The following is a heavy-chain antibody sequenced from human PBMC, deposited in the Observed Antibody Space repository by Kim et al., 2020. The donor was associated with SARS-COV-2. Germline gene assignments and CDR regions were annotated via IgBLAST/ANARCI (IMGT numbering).Heavy chain of an antibody. CDR1: GGTFSSYA. CDR2: IIPILGIA. CDR3: ARDRGQTPAAIQSFDY. Sequence: SVKVSCKASGGTFSSYAISWVRQAPGQGLEWMGRIIPILGIANYAQKFQGRVTITADKSTSTAYMELSSLRSEDTAVYYCARDRGQTPAAIQSFDYWGQGTLVTVSS. J-gene: IGHJ4*02. V-gene: IGHV1-69*04. D-gene: IGHD2-2*02.